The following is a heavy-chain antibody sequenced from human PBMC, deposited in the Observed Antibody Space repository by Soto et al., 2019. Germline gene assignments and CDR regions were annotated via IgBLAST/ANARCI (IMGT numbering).Heavy chain of an antibody. CDR2: IFANGHT. D-gene: IGHD6-13*01. J-gene: IGHJ5*02. CDR1: GGSISEKY. V-gene: IGHV4-4*07. CDR3: VASLAASGLNWLDP. Sequence: SETLSLTCIVSGGSISEKYWNWVRQPPGKGLEWIGLIFANGHTDYNPSLKSRVTMSVDASRNQFSLRLTSMTAADTAVYYCVASLAASGLNWLDPWGRGTLVTVSS.